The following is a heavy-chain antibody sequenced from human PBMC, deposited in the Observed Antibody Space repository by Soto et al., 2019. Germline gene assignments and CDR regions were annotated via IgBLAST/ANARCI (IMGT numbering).Heavy chain of an antibody. CDR2: ISASGYNT. CDR3: AKFGGRGWNDRSSNWFDP. CDR1: GFTFGSYP. J-gene: IGHJ5*02. Sequence: VQLLESGGGLVRPGGSLRLSCAVSGFTFGSYPMSWVRQAPGRGLEWVSVISASGYNTYYADSVEGRFTISRDNFKNTLYLQKNSLGGDDTAVYYCAKFGGRGWNDRSSNWFDPWGQGTLVTVSS. V-gene: IGHV3-23*01. D-gene: IGHD1-1*01.